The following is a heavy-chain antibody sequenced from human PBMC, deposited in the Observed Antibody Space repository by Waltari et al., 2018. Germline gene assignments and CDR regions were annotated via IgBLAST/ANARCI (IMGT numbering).Heavy chain of an antibody. V-gene: IGHV3-23*04. J-gene: IGHJ6*03. D-gene: IGHD6-13*01. Sequence: EVQLVESGGGLVQPGGPLRPSCEPPGFPFGAYPLGWVRRAPGRGRGWVSAISGSGGSTYYADSVKGRFTISRDNSKNTLYLQMNSLRAEDTAVYYCAKDLEASSWSRDYYYYYMDVWGKGTTVTVSS. CDR2: ISGSGGST. CDR1: GFPFGAYP. CDR3: AKDLEASSWSRDYYYYYMDV.